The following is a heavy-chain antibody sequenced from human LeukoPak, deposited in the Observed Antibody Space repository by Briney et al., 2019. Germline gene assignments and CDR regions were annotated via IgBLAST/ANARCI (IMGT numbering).Heavy chain of an antibody. Sequence: PGGSLRLSCAASGFTFSSYAMNWVRQAPGKGLEWVAVISYDGSNKYYADSVKGRFTISRDNSKNTLYLQMNSLRAEDTAVYYCARESLGVVTALGAFDIWGQGTMVTVSS. D-gene: IGHD2-21*02. J-gene: IGHJ3*02. CDR2: ISYDGSNK. CDR3: ARESLGVVTALGAFDI. CDR1: GFTFSSYA. V-gene: IGHV3-30-3*01.